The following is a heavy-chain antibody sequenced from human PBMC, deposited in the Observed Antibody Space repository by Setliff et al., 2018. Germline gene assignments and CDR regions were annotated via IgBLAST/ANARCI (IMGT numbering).Heavy chain of an antibody. Sequence: GGSLRLSCAASGFTFSDHYMDWVRQAPGKGLEWVGRSRNKGNSYSTEYAASVKGRFTISRDDSKNSLYLQMNSLKTEDTAVYYCTRARDRSGYWDFDYWGQGTLVTVSS. J-gene: IGHJ4*02. CDR3: TRARDRSGYWDFDY. CDR1: GFTFSDHY. V-gene: IGHV3-72*01. D-gene: IGHD3-3*01. CDR2: SRNKGNSYST.